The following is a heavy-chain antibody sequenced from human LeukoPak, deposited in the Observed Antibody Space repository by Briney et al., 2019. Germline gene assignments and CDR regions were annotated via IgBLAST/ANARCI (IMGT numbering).Heavy chain of an antibody. V-gene: IGHV3-48*01. D-gene: IGHD6-6*01. J-gene: IGHJ4*02. Sequence: GGSLRLSCAASGFTFSIYGMNWVRQTPGKGLEWVSYISSFSSTISYADSVKGRFTISRDNAKNSLYLQMNSLRAEDTAVYYCARGGATRPDYWGQGTLVTVSS. CDR3: ARGGATRPDY. CDR2: ISSFSSTI. CDR1: GFTFSIYG.